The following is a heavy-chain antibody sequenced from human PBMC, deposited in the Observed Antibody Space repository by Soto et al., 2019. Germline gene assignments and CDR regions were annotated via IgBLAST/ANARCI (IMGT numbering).Heavy chain of an antibody. J-gene: IGHJ6*02. CDR1: GSSIRSYY. Sequence: PSETLSLTCTVSGSSIRSYYWSWIRRAPGKGLEWIGYLYNSGSTVYNPSLKSRVTISVDTSKNQFSLKLNSVTAADTAVYYCARDLWGYCGTDCYPLDVWGQGTTVTVSS. D-gene: IGHD2-21*02. CDR3: ARDLWGYCGTDCYPLDV. V-gene: IGHV4-59*01. CDR2: LYNSGST.